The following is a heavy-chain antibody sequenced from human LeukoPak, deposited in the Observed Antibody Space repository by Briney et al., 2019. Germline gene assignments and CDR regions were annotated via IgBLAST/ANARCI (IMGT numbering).Heavy chain of an antibody. CDR3: VRQYYYGSGSYLWAPDY. CDR2: ISSSGSTI. D-gene: IGHD3-10*01. Sequence: HPGGSLRLSCAASGFTFSSYEMNWGRQAPGEGLEWVAYISSSGSTIYYADSVKGRFTISRDNVKNSLYLQMNSLRAEDTAVYYCVRQYYYGSGSYLWAPDYWGQGTLVTVSS. CDR1: GFTFSSYE. J-gene: IGHJ4*02. V-gene: IGHV3-48*03.